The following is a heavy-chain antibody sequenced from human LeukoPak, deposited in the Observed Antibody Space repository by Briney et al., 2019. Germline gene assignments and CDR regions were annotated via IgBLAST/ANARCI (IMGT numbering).Heavy chain of an antibody. CDR1: GFTFSSYG. Sequence: GGSLRLSCAASGFTFSSYGMHWVRQAQGKGLEWVAVISYDGSNKYYADSVKGRFTISRDNSKNTLYLQMNSLRAEDTAVYYCAKEGGSRYYYYGMDVWGQGTTVTVSS. V-gene: IGHV3-30*18. J-gene: IGHJ6*02. D-gene: IGHD1-26*01. CDR2: ISYDGSNK. CDR3: AKEGGSRYYYYGMDV.